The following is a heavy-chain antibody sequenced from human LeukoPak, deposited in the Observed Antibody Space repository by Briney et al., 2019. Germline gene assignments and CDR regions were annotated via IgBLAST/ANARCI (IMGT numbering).Heavy chain of an antibody. V-gene: IGHV4-38-2*02. CDR1: GYSISSGYY. D-gene: IGHD2-2*01. CDR3: ARLVPAAMGYEVADAFDV. J-gene: IGHJ3*01. CDR2: IYHSGST. Sequence: SETLSLTCTVSGYSISSGYYWGWIRQPPGKGLEWIGSIYHSGSTYYNPSLKSRVTISVDTSKNQFSLKLSSVTAADTAVYYCARLVPAAMGYEVADAFDVWGQGTMVTVSS.